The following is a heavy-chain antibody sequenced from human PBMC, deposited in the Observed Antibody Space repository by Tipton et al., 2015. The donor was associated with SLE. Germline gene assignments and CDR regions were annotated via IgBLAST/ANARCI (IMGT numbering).Heavy chain of an antibody. D-gene: IGHD3-10*01. J-gene: IGHJ4*02. CDR2: LNPNTGHT. CDR1: GYTFTGFD. V-gene: IGHV1-8*01. CDR3: TSNFVYGSQRHYKRPFDR. Sequence: QVQLVQSGAEVKQPGASVKVSCKTSGYTFTGFDINWVRQATGHGLEWMGWLNPNTGHTGYAQNFEGRVTMTRDTSISTAYMELSSLKSDDTAVYYCTSNFVYGSQRHYKRPFDRWGQGTLVTVSP.